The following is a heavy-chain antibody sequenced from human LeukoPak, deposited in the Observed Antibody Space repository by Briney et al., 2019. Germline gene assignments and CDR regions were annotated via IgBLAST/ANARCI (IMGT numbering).Heavy chain of an antibody. J-gene: IGHJ4*02. Sequence: GGSLRLSCAASGFTVSSNYMTWVRQAPGQGLEWVSVIYFGGTTYYADSVKGRFTTSRDNSKNTVYLQMNSLRVEDTAVYYCAGGGHVNYWGQGTLVTVSS. CDR1: GFTVSSNY. V-gene: IGHV3-53*01. D-gene: IGHD3-10*01. CDR2: IYFGGTT. CDR3: AGGGHVNY.